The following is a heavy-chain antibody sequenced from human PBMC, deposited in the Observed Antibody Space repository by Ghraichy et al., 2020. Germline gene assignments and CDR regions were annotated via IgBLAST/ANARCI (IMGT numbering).Heavy chain of an antibody. CDR1: GFTFSSYS. CDR3: ARDKLYCSSTSCYRPRYYYGMDV. Sequence: GGSLRLSCAASGFTFSSYSMNWVRQAPGKGLEWVSYISSSSSTIYYADSVKGRFTISRDNAKNSLYLQMNSLRDEDTAVYYCARDKLYCSSTSCYRPRYYYGMDVWGQGTTVTVSS. V-gene: IGHV3-48*02. D-gene: IGHD2-2*01. J-gene: IGHJ6*02. CDR2: ISSSSSTI.